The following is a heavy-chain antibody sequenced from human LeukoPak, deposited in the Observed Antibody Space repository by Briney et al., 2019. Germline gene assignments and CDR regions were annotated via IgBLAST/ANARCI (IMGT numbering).Heavy chain of an antibody. CDR3: ARETGYSSCWYDY. D-gene: IGHD6-19*01. J-gene: IGHJ4*02. V-gene: IGHV4-59*01. CDR1: GGSISSYY. CDR2: IYYSGST. Sequence: SETLSLTCTISGGSISSYYWSWIRQPPGKGLEWIGYIYYSGSTNYNPSLKSRVTISVDTSKNQFSLKLSSVTAADTAVYYCARETGYSSCWYDYWGQGTLVTVSS.